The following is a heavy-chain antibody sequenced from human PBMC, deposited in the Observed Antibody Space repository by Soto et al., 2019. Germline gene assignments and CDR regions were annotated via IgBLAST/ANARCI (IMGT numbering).Heavy chain of an antibody. CDR2: ISGSGGST. Sequence: GGSLRLSCAASGFTFSSYAMSWVRQAPVKGLEWVSAISGSGGSTYYADSVKGRFTISRDNSKNTLYLQMNSLRAEDTAVYYCAKVAYYDFWSGYYGRGGYWGQGTLVTVYS. D-gene: IGHD3-3*01. J-gene: IGHJ4*02. CDR1: GFTFSSYA. CDR3: AKVAYYDFWSGYYGRGGY. V-gene: IGHV3-23*01.